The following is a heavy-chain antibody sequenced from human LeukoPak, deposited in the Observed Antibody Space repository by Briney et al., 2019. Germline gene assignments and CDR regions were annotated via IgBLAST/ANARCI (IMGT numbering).Heavy chain of an antibody. CDR1: GFTVSSNY. CDR2: IYYSGST. D-gene: IGHD4-17*01. Sequence: GSLRLSCAASGFTVSSNYMSWVRQPPGKGLEWIGGIYYSGSTYYNPSLKSRVTISVDTSKNQFSLKLSSVTAADTAVYFCARHDYGDPFDLWGRGTLVTVSS. CDR3: ARHDYGDPFDL. J-gene: IGHJ2*01. V-gene: IGHV4-39*01.